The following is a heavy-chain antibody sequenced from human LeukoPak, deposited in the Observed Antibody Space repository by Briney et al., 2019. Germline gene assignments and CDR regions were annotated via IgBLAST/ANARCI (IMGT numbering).Heavy chain of an antibody. D-gene: IGHD6-19*01. J-gene: IGHJ4*02. CDR2: ISGSGGSA. Sequence: GGSLRLSCAASGFTFSSYAMSWVRQAPGKGLEWVSAISGSGGSAYYADSVKGRFTISRDNSKNTLYLQMNSLRAEDTAVYYCAKRLDRQWLVPFDYWGQGTLVTVSS. V-gene: IGHV3-23*01. CDR3: AKRLDRQWLVPFDY. CDR1: GFTFSSYA.